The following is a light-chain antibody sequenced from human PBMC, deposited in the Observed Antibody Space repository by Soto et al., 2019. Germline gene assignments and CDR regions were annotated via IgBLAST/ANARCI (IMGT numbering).Light chain of an antibody. Sequence: EIVLTQSPDTLSLSPGQRATLSCRASHSLSTTDVVWYQQKSGQPPRLVIHGTFSTASGIPGRFSGSGSETDFTLTISRLEPEDSAVYYCQQYGSLPYTFGRGTRLEI. J-gene: IGKJ5*01. CDR1: HSLSTTD. CDR2: GTF. CDR3: QQYGSLPYT. V-gene: IGKV3-20*01.